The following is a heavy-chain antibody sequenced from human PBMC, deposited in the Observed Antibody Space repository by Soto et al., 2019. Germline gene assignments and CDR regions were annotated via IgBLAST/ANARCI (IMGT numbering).Heavy chain of an antibody. CDR1: GFSFSDYE. CDR2: ISSGGSTI. V-gene: IGHV3-48*03. J-gene: IGHJ4*02. Sequence: PVVSLHLSCVASGFSFSDYEMNWVRQAPGKGLEWVAYISSGGSTIHYADSVRGRFTVSRDNARNSLFSQMNTLRPEDTAMYYCARVAYWGPGTQVNVSS. CDR3: ARVAY.